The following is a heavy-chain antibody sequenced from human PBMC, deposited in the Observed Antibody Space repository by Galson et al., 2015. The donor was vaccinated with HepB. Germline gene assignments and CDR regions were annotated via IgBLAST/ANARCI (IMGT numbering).Heavy chain of an antibody. Sequence: SLRLSCAASGFTFSSYAMSWVRQAPGKGLEWVSAISGSGGSTYYADSVKGRFTISRDNSKNTLYLQMNGLRAEDTAVYYCAKDLGGGGLAVAANRLPYFDYWGQGTLVTVSS. CDR3: AKDLGGGGLAVAANRLPYFDY. V-gene: IGHV3-23*01. CDR1: GFTFSSYA. D-gene: IGHD2-15*01. J-gene: IGHJ4*02. CDR2: ISGSGGST.